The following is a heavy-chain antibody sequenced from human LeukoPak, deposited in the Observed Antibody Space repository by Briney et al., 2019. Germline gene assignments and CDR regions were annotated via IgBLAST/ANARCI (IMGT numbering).Heavy chain of an antibody. V-gene: IGHV3-48*03. J-gene: IGHJ4*02. CDR1: GFTFSSSD. CDR2: ISSGGSAI. CDR3: VIAGP. Sequence: GGSLRLSCAASGFTFSSSDMSWVRQAPGKGLEWVSYISSGGSAIYYADSVKGRLTISRDNAKNSLYLQMNSLRAEDTAVYFCVIAGPWGQGTLVTVSS.